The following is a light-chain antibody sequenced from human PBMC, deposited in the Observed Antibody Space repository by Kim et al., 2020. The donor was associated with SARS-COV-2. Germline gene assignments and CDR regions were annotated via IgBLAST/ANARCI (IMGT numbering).Light chain of an antibody. J-gene: IGKJ4*01. V-gene: IGKV3-11*01. CDR2: DAS. Sequence: SAGERATLSWRTSQSVSSYLAWYQQKPGQAPRLLIYDASNRATGIPARFSGSGSGTDFTLTISSLEPEDFAVYYCQQRSNWPPLTFGGGTKVDIK. CDR1: QSVSSY. CDR3: QQRSNWPPLT.